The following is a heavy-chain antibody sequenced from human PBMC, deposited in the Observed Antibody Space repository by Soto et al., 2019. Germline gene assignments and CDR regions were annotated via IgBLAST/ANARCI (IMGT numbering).Heavy chain of an antibody. D-gene: IGHD1-1*01. Sequence: VQLVESGGGLVKPGGSLRLSCAASGFTFSYHALNWVRQAPGKGLEWVAVISYDGDNKYIAESVKGRFTISRDNSKNTVSLQMNSLRAEDTAMYFCARGTTTSAFSAMDVWGQGTTVTVSS. J-gene: IGHJ6*02. CDR3: ARGTTTSAFSAMDV. CDR2: ISYDGDNK. CDR1: GFTFSYHA. V-gene: IGHV3-30-3*01.